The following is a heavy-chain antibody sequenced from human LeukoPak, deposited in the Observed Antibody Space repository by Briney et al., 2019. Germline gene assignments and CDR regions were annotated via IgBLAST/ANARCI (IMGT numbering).Heavy chain of an antibody. D-gene: IGHD1-7*01. CDR1: GGSFSGYY. Sequence: TSETLSLTCAVYGGSFSGYYWSWIRQPPGKGLGWIGEINHSGSTNYNPSLKSRVTISVDTSKNQFSLKLSSVTAADTAVYYCAREIRQYNWNYWFDPWGQGTLVTVSS. CDR3: AREIRQYNWNYWFDP. CDR2: INHSGST. J-gene: IGHJ5*02. V-gene: IGHV4-34*01.